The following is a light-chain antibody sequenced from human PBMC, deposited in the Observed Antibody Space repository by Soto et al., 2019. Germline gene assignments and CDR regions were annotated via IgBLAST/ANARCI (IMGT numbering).Light chain of an antibody. Sequence: IVLTQSPGTLSLYPGERATLSCRASQIVTRNYLAWFQQKPGQAPRLLIYGASSRATGIPDRFGCSAYVTDFTVTRSRLDNEDFAVYYCQQRDTSRAYTFGKGTKVEIK. CDR2: GAS. CDR1: QIVTRNY. J-gene: IGKJ2*01. CDR3: QQRDTSRAYT. V-gene: IGKV3-20*01.